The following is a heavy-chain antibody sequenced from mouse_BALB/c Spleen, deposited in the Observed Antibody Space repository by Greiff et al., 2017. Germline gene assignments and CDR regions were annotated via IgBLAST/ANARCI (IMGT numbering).Heavy chain of an antibody. D-gene: IGHD1-1*01. CDR2: IDPYDSET. V-gene: IGHV1-74*01. CDR1: GYTFTSYW. CDR3: ASTVVATSYYAMDY. J-gene: IGHJ4*01. Sequence: VKLQQPGAELVRPGASVKLSCKASGYTFTSYWMNWVKQRPEQGLEWIGRIDPYDSETHYNQKFKDKAILTVAKSSSTAYMQLSSLTSEDSAVYDCASTVVATSYYAMDYWGQGTSVTVSS.